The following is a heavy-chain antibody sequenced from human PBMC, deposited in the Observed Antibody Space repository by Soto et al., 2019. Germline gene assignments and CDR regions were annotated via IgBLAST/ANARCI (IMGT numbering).Heavy chain of an antibody. CDR1: GYTFTSYG. Sequence: QVQLVQSGAEVKKPGASVKVSCKASGYTFTSYGISWVRQAPGQGLEWMGWISAYNGNTNYAQKLQGRVTMTTDTSTSTAYMELRSLRSDDTAVYYCAGPDIVVVPAALDYYYYGMDVWGQGTTVTVSS. CDR3: AGPDIVVVPAALDYYYYGMDV. V-gene: IGHV1-18*04. D-gene: IGHD2-2*01. CDR2: ISAYNGNT. J-gene: IGHJ6*02.